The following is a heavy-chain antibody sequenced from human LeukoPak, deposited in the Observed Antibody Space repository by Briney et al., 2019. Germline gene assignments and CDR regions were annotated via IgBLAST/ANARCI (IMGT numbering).Heavy chain of an antibody. CDR1: GYTFTSYD. J-gene: IGHJ3*02. CDR2: MNPNSGNT. D-gene: IGHD3-16*01. V-gene: IGHV1-8*01. Sequence: ASVKVSCKASGYTFTSYDINWVRQATGQGLEWMGWMNPNSGNTGYAQKSQGRVTMTRNTSISTAHMELSSLRSEDTAVYYCAILPIMITFGGVNAFDIWGQGTMVTVSS. CDR3: AILPIMITFGGVNAFDI.